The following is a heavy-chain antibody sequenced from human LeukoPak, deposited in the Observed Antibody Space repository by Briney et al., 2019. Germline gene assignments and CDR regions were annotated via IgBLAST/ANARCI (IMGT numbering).Heavy chain of an antibody. CDR1: GGSFSGYY. CDR3: ASRANGSGSHY. D-gene: IGHD3-10*01. CDR2: INHSGST. V-gene: IGHV4-34*01. J-gene: IGHJ4*02. Sequence: SETLSLTCAVYGGSFSGYYWSWIRQPPGKGLEWIGEINHSGSTNYNPSLKSRVTISVDTSKNQFSLKLSSVTAADTAVYYCASRANGSGSHYWGQGTLVAVSS.